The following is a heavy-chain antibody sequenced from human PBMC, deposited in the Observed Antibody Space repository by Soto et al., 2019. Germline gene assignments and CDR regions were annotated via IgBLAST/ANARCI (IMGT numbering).Heavy chain of an antibody. J-gene: IGHJ2*01. Sequence: SVKVSCKTSGGTFSSYSINWVRQAPGQGLEWMGGIIPLFGTANYAQKFQGRVTLTADESTSTAHMELSSLRNEDTAVYYCARPFQSWPGGWYFDLWGRGTLVTVS. CDR3: ARPFQSWPGGWYFDL. V-gene: IGHV1-69*13. CDR2: IIPLFGTA. D-gene: IGHD3-16*01. CDR1: GGTFSSYS.